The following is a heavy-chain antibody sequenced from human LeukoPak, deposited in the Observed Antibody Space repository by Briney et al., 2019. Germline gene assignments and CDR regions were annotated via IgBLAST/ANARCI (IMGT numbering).Heavy chain of an antibody. D-gene: IGHD3-10*01. CDR3: ARSSLRGAAPWAAGY. V-gene: IGHV3-30*04. CDR1: GFTFSSYA. Sequence: GGSLRLSCAASGFTFSSYAMHWVRQAPGKGLEWVAVISYDGSNKYYADSVKGRFTISRDNSKNTLYLQMNSLRADDTAVYYCARSSLRGAAPWAAGYWGQGTLVTVSS. J-gene: IGHJ4*02. CDR2: ISYDGSNK.